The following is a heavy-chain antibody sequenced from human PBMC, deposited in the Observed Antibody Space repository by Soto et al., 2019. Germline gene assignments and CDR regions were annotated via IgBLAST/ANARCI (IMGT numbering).Heavy chain of an antibody. D-gene: IGHD3-3*01. CDR2: IYYSEST. CDR1: GGSVSSGSYY. CDR3: ARMYYDFWSGFDFHSTFPSGPDY. J-gene: IGHJ4*02. Sequence: SETLSLTCTVSGGSVSSGSYYWSWIRQPPGKGLEWIGYIYYSESTNYNPSLKSRVTISVDTSKNQFSLKLSSVTAADTAVYYCARMYYDFWSGFDFHSTFPSGPDYWGQGTLVTVSS. V-gene: IGHV4-61*01.